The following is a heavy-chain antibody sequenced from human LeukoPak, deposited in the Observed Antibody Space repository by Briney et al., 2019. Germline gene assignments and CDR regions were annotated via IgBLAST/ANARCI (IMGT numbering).Heavy chain of an antibody. Sequence: SETLSLTCAVYGGSFSGYYWSWIRQPPGKGLEYIGYIYYSGSTNYNPSPQSRLTISVDTSKNQSSLKLSSVTAADTAVYYCARETSQKGAHYMDVWGKGTTVTISS. V-gene: IGHV4-59*01. CDR3: ARETSQKGAHYMDV. D-gene: IGHD3-16*01. CDR2: IYYSGST. J-gene: IGHJ6*03. CDR1: GGSFSGYY.